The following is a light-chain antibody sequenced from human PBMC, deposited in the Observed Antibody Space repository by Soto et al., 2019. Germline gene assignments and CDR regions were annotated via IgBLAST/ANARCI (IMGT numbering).Light chain of an antibody. V-gene: IGKV3-20*01. CDR2: AAS. CDR3: QTYSDSRFT. J-gene: IGKJ3*01. Sequence: EIVLTQSPGTLSLSPGERATLSCRASQRVSSSLLAWYQQKPGQAPRPLISAASSRATGIPDRFSGSGSGTDLTSTISSLEPENFAVYYCQTYSDSRFTLGPGT. CDR1: QRVSSSL.